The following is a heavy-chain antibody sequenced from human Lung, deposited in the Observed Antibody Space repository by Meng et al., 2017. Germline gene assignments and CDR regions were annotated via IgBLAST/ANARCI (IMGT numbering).Heavy chain of an antibody. Sequence: EVQLVESGGGLVKPVRSLRLSCAAFGFTFSSYSMNWVRQAPGKGLKWVSSISSSSSYIYYADSVKGRFTISRDNAKNSLYLQMNSLRAEDTAVYYCARDPRVLLWFGESGWFDPWGQGTLVTVSS. CDR2: ISSSSSYI. J-gene: IGHJ5*02. CDR1: GFTFSSYS. CDR3: ARDPRVLLWFGESGWFDP. D-gene: IGHD3-10*01. V-gene: IGHV3-21*01.